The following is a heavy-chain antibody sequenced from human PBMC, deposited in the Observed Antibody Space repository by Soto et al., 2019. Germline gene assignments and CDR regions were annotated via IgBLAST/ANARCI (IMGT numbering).Heavy chain of an antibody. D-gene: IGHD6-25*01. J-gene: IGHJ5*02. V-gene: IGHV1-69*04. CDR3: ATEDGAAFKS. Sequence: QVHLVQSGAEMKKPGSSVKVSCKVSGGDLTNSGISWVRQAPGQGLEWMGGIFPLLAMVDYSQKFQGRVTITAAESTPPASMALGSLKSDATAVYYCATEDGAAFKSWGLGPLVIVSS. CDR1: GGDLTNSG. CDR2: IFPLLAMV.